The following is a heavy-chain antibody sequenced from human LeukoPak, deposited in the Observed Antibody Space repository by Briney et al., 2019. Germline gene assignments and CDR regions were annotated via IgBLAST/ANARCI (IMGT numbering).Heavy chain of an antibody. J-gene: IGHJ3*02. D-gene: IGHD6-13*01. CDR1: GYTFTGYY. V-gene: IGHV1-2*04. CDR3: ARVIAAREDAFDI. Sequence: ASVKVSCKASGYTFTGYYMHWVRQAPGQGLEWMGWINPNSGGTNYAQKFQGWVTMTRDTSISTAYMELSRLRSDDTAVYYCARVIAAREDAFDIWGQGTMVTVSS. CDR2: INPNSGGT.